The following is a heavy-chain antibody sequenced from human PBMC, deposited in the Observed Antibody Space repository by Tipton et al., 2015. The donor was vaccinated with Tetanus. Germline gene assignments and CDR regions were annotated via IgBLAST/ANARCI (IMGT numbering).Heavy chain of an antibody. CDR2: IYYSGST. Sequence: GLVKPSETLSLTCTVPGASISSYYWSWIRQPPGKGLEWIGYIYYSGSTNYNPSLKSRVTISVDTSKNQFSLNLSSVTAADTAVYYCARGTTLDYWGQGTLVTVSS. V-gene: IGHV4-59*01. CDR1: GASISSYY. CDR3: ARGTTLDY. D-gene: IGHD4-11*01. J-gene: IGHJ4*02.